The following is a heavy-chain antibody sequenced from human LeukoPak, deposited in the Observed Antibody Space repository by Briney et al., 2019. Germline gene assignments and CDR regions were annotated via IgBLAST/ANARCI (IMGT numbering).Heavy chain of an antibody. J-gene: IGHJ4*02. V-gene: IGHV4-38-2*01. D-gene: IGHD3-22*01. CDR1: GYSISSGYY. CDR3: ARQHDSSGYYPYYFDY. Sequence: SETLSLTCAVSGYSISSGYYWGWIRQPPGKGLEWIGSIYHSGSTYYNPSLKSRVTISVDTSKSQFSLKLSSVTAADTAVYYCARQHDSSGYYPYYFDYWGQGTLVTVSS. CDR2: IYHSGST.